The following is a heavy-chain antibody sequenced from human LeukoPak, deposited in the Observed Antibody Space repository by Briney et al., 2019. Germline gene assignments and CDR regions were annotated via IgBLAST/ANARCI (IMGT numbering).Heavy chain of an antibody. Sequence: GESLKISCKGSGYSFTSYWISWVRQMPGRGLEWMGIIYPGDSDTRYSPSFQGQVTISADKSISTAYLQWSSLKASDTAMYYCARNRGPYYYDSSGYDPWGQGTLVTVSS. J-gene: IGHJ5*02. D-gene: IGHD3-22*01. CDR2: IYPGDSDT. CDR3: ARNRGPYYYDSSGYDP. V-gene: IGHV5-51*01. CDR1: GYSFTSYW.